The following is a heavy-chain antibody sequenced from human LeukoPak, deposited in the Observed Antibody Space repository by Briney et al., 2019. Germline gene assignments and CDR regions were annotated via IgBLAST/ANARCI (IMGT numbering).Heavy chain of an antibody. CDR3: ATGRGSGWYDY. V-gene: IGHV4-4*07. D-gene: IGHD6-19*01. CDR2: IHSNGNT. J-gene: IGHJ4*02. CDR1: GGSISSYY. Sequence: SETLSLTCTVSGGSISSYYWSWIRQPAGKGLEWIGRIHSNGNTNYNPSLKSRITMSLDTSKNQFSLKLSSVTAADTAVYYCATGRGSGWYDYWGQGTLVTVSS.